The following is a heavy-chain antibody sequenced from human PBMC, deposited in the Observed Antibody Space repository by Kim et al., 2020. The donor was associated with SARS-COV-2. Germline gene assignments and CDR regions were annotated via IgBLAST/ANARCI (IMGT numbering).Heavy chain of an antibody. Sequence: GGSLRLSCAASGFIFDTYAMSWVRQAPGKGLEWVSTINGNGRTTNYADSVGSRFTISRDNSNTTLYLQMNGLGAEDTADYYWAKPPLASCANFFDSWGQ. V-gene: IGHV3-23*01. D-gene: IGHD2-15*01. CDR2: INGNGRTT. J-gene: IGHJ4*02. CDR1: GFIFDTYA. CDR3: AKPPLASCANFFDS.